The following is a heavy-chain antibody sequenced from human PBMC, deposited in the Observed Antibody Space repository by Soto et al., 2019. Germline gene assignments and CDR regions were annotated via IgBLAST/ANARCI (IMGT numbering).Heavy chain of an antibody. Sequence: ASETLSLTCAVSSGSISSSNWWSWVRQPPGKGLEWIGEIYHSGSTDYNPSLKSRVTISVDKSKNQFSLKLSSVTAADTAVYYCARVSMDCSSTSCSYYYYYMDVWGKGTTVTVSS. CDR3: ARVSMDCSSTSCSYYYYYMDV. CDR2: IYHSGST. V-gene: IGHV4-4*02. CDR1: SGSISSSNW. D-gene: IGHD2-2*01. J-gene: IGHJ6*03.